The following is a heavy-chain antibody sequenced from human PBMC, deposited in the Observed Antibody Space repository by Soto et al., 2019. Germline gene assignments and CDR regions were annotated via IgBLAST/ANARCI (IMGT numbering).Heavy chain of an antibody. CDR1: GASIITDNW. Sequence: QVQLQESGPGLVKPSGTLSLTCALSGASIITDNWWSWVRQPPGKEMEWIGEIYHSGNTNFNSSVKSRVTISVDTSKNQFSLTVSSVTAADTAIYYCERASASSKLRGVVINWGQGTLVTVSS. J-gene: IGHJ4*02. D-gene: IGHD3-10*01. CDR2: IYHSGNT. V-gene: IGHV4-4*02. CDR3: ERASASSKLRGVVIN.